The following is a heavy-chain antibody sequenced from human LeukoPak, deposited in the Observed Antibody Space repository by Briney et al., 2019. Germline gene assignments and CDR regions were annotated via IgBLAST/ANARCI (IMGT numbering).Heavy chain of an antibody. Sequence: GESLKISSKGSGYSFTSYWISWVRQLPGKGLEWMGRIDPSDSYTNYSPSFQGHVTISADKSISTAYLQWSSLKASDTAMYYCARHYGGNWFDPWGQGTLVTVSS. J-gene: IGHJ5*02. CDR3: ARHYGGNWFDP. D-gene: IGHD4-23*01. V-gene: IGHV5-10-1*01. CDR2: IDPSDSYT. CDR1: GYSFTSYW.